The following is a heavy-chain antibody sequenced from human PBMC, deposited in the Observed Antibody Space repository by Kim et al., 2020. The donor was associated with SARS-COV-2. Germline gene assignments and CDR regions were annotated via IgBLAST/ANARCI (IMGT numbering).Heavy chain of an antibody. J-gene: IGHJ4*02. D-gene: IGHD3-22*01. V-gene: IGHV3-30*18. CDR3: AKDEEVARIVVVMKGYPDY. Sequence: GGSLRLSCAASGFTFSSYGMHWVRQAPGKGLEWVAVISYDGSNKYYADSVKGRFTISRDNSKNTLYLQMNSLRAEDTAVYYCAKDEEVARIVVVMKGYPDYWGQGTLVTVSS. CDR2: ISYDGSNK. CDR1: GFTFSSYG.